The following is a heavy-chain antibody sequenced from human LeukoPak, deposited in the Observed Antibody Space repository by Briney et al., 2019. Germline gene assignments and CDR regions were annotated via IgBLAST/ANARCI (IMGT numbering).Heavy chain of an antibody. CDR2: IGTAGDT. J-gene: IGHJ6*02. Sequence: GGSLRLSCAASGFTFSSYDMHWVRQATGKDLEWVSAIGTAGDTYYPGSVKGRFTISRENAKNSLYLQMNSLRAGDTAVYYCARGLRITMVRGVITTSYYYYYYGMDVWGQGTTVTVSS. CDR3: ARGLRITMVRGVITTSYYYYYYGMDV. D-gene: IGHD3-10*01. CDR1: GFTFSSYD. V-gene: IGHV3-13*01.